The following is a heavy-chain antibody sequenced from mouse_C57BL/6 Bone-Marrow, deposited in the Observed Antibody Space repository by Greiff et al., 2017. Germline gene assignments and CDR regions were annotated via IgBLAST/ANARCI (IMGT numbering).Heavy chain of an antibody. CDR1: GYTFTSYW. CDR3: ESCGYDEGFDF. Sequence: QVQLQQPGAELVKPGASVKLSCKASGYTFTSYWMHWVKQRPGQGLEWIGRIHPNSGSTNYNEKFKSKATLTVDKSSSTAYMQLSSLTSEDSAVYYCESCGYDEGFDFWGQGTTLTVSS. D-gene: IGHD2-2*01. V-gene: IGHV1-64*01. CDR2: IHPNSGST. J-gene: IGHJ2*01.